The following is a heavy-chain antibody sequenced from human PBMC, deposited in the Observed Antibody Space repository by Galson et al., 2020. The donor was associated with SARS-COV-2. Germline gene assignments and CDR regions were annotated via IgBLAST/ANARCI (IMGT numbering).Heavy chain of an antibody. CDR3: AKDRGNDYGDQLDF. CDR2: ISGGGGST. D-gene: IGHD4-17*01. V-gene: IGHV3-23*01. J-gene: IGHJ4*02. CDR1: GFTFSRYA. Sequence: GGSLRLSCAAYGFTFSRYAMAWVRQAPGKGLEWASGISGGGGSTYYADSVKGRFTISRDISQNTVYLQMSSLRAEDTAVYYCAKDRGNDYGDQLDFWGQGAQVAVSS.